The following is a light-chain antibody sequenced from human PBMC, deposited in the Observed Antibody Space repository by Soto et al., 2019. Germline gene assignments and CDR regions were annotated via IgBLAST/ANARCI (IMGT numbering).Light chain of an antibody. CDR3: QQYNTYST. J-gene: IGKJ5*01. Sequence: DIQMTQSPSTLSASVGDRVTITCRASQSISRWLAWYQQKPGKAPKALIYDASTLRSGVPSRFSGGGSGTEFTLTISSLQPGDFAAYYCQQYNTYSTFGQGTRLEIK. V-gene: IGKV1-5*01. CDR1: QSISRW. CDR2: DAS.